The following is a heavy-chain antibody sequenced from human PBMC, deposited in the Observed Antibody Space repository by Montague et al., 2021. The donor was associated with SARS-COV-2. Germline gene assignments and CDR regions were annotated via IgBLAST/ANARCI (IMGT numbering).Heavy chain of an antibody. D-gene: IGHD6-13*01. J-gene: IGHJ4*02. CDR3: ARLSGSSWYYFDY. V-gene: IGHV5-51*01. Sequence: QSGAEVKQPGESLKISCKGSGYSFTSNWIGWVRQMPGKGLEWMGXIYPVDSYTRYSPSFQGQVTISADKSTSTAYLQWSSLKASDTAMYYCARLSGSSWYYFDYWGQGTLATVSS. CDR2: IYPVDSYT. CDR1: GYSFTSNW.